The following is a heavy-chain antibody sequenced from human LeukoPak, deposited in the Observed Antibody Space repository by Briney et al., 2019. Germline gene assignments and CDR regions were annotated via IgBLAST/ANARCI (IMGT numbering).Heavy chain of an antibody. CDR1: GGSVSSSYYY. CDR3: ARWVVFYDILTGYTPFDY. J-gene: IGHJ4*02. V-gene: IGHV4-39*01. CDR2: FYYSGST. Sequence: SETLSLTCTVSGGSVSSSYYYWGWIRQPPGKGLEWIATFYYSGSTFCNPSLKSRVTIAVDTSKNQFYLKLSSVTAADTAIYYRARWVVFYDILTGYTPFDYGGQGSLVTVSA. D-gene: IGHD3-9*01.